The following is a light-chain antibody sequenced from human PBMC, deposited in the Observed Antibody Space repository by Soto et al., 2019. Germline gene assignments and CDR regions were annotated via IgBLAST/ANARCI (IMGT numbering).Light chain of an antibody. CDR1: QSVSSSY. V-gene: IGKV3-20*01. Sequence: DIVLTQSPGTLSSSPWERATLSCRASQSVSSSYLAWYQQKPGQAPRLLIYGASSRATSIPDRFSGSGSGTDFTLTISRLEPEDFSVYYCHQHGNSAPITFGQGTRLEIK. J-gene: IGKJ5*01. CDR2: GAS. CDR3: HQHGNSAPIT.